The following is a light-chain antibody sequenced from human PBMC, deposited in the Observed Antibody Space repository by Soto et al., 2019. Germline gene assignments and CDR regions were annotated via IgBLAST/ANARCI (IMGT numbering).Light chain of an antibody. V-gene: IGLV2-14*01. CDR2: EVT. Sequence: QSALAQPASVFRSPGQSITISCTGTSGDVGSYNRVYWYQKHQGKAPKLIIYEVTDRPSGVSNRFSGSKSGNTASLTISGLHAEDEAEYYCSSYTNINTRACVFGTGTKVTVL. CDR3: SSYTNINTRACV. CDR1: SGDVGSYNR. J-gene: IGLJ1*01.